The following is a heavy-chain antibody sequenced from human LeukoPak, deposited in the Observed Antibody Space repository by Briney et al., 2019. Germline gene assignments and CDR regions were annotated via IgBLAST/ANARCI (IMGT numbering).Heavy chain of an antibody. D-gene: IGHD3-16*01. J-gene: IGHJ5*02. Sequence: PSETLSLTCGVYDGSFGTHYWSWIRQPPGKGLEWIGEIDHGGRTNYNPSLKSRVTISIDTSKDQFSLKLNSVTAADTAVYYCARHYGPWGQGTLVTVSS. V-gene: IGHV4-34*01. CDR3: ARHYGP. CDR1: DGSFGTHY. CDR2: IDHGGRT.